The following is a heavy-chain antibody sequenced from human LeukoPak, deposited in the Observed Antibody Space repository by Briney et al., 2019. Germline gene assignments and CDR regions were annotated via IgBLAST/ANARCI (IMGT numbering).Heavy chain of an antibody. D-gene: IGHD2-2*01. Sequence: GGSLRLSCTASGFAFDEHGMSWVRQVPGKGLEWVSGINWSGGSTGYADPLRGRFTISRDNAKNSLYLQMDSLRAEDTALYYCARAPVTSPFYFDYWGQGTLVTVSS. CDR1: GFAFDEHG. J-gene: IGHJ4*02. CDR3: ARAPVTSPFYFDY. V-gene: IGHV3-20*04. CDR2: INWSGGST.